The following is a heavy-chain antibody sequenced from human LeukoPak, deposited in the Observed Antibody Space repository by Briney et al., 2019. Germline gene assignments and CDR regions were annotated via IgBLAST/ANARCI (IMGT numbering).Heavy chain of an antibody. CDR1: GGSFSGYY. CDR2: INHSGST. D-gene: IGHD3-10*01. Sequence: KTSETLSLTCAVYGGSFSGYYWSWIRQPPGKGLEWIGEINHSGSTNYNPSLKSRVTISVDTSKNQLSLKLSSVTAADTAVYYCARLRAGRGRYYYGSGSYYNHNWFDPWGQGTLVTVSS. CDR3: ARLRAGRGRYYYGSGSYYNHNWFDP. J-gene: IGHJ5*02. V-gene: IGHV4-34*01.